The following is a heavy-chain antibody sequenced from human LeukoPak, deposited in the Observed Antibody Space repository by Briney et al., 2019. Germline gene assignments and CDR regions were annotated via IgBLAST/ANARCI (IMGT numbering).Heavy chain of an antibody. CDR3: ARDIGDDYGDY. J-gene: IGHJ4*02. CDR2: IKQDGSEK. CDR1: GFTFSSYW. V-gene: IGHV3-7*01. D-gene: IGHD2-21*01. Sequence: GGSLRLSCAASGFTFSSYWMGWVRQAPGKGLEGVDNIKQDGSEKYYVDSVKGRFTISRDNAKNSLYLQMNSLRAEDTAVYYCARDIGDDYGDYWGQGTLVTVSS.